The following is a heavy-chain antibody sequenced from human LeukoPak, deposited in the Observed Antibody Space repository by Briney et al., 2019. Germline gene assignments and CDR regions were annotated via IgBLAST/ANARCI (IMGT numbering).Heavy chain of an antibody. CDR1: GGSISSYY. CDR3: ARGASSWYYYYYGMDV. J-gene: IGHJ6*02. D-gene: IGHD6-13*01. CDR2: IYYSGST. V-gene: IGHV4-59*01. Sequence: SETLSLTCTVSGGSISSYYWSWIRQPPGKGLEWIGYIYYSGSTNYNPSLKSRVTISVDTSKNQFSLKLSSVTAADTAVHYCARGASSWYYYYYGMDVWGQGTTVTVSS.